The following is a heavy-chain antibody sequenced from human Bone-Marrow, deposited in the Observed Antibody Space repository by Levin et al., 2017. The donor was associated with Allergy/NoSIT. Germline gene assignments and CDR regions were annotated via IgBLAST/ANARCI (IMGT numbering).Heavy chain of an antibody. CDR2: FDPEAGET. CDR3: ATHFTRHGDFRSYYYIDV. CDR1: GNTLSDLS. V-gene: IGHV1-24*01. D-gene: IGHD4-17*01. Sequence: NPGESLKISCKVSGNTLSDLSIHWVRQAPGKGLEWMGGFDPEAGETIYAHNFQGRITMTEDTSTDTAYMEVRGLRSEDSAMYYCATHFTRHGDFRSYYYIDVWGKGTTVTVSS. J-gene: IGHJ6*03.